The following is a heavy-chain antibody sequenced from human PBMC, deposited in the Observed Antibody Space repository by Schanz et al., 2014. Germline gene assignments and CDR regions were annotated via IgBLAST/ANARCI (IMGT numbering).Heavy chain of an antibody. J-gene: IGHJ6*02. D-gene: IGHD6-6*01. CDR3: ATEGPRGTRHPINYYYAMDN. CDR1: GFTVSKNY. Sequence: DVQLVESGGGLVQPGGSLRLSCAASGFTVSKNYMSWVRQAPGKGLEWVSIIYTDGSTYYADSVRDRFTISRDNAKNSVFLQMNRLRAEDTAVYYCATEGPRGTRHPINYYYAMDNWGQGTKVTV. V-gene: IGHV3-66*01. CDR2: IYTDGST.